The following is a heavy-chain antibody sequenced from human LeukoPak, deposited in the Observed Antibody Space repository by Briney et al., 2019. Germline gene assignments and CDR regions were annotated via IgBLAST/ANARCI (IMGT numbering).Heavy chain of an antibody. Sequence: GGSLRLSCAASGFTFSGSAMHWVRQASGKGLEWVGRIRSKANSYATAYAASVKGRFTISRDDSKNTLYLQMNSLKTEDTAVYYCTTGSFEGYDFGDDAFDIWGQGTMVTVSS. CDR3: TTGSFEGYDFGDDAFDI. CDR2: IRSKANSYAT. V-gene: IGHV3-73*01. D-gene: IGHD5-12*01. CDR1: GFTFSGSA. J-gene: IGHJ3*02.